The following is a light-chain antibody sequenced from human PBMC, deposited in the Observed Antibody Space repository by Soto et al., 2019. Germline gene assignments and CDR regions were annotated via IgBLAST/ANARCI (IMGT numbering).Light chain of an antibody. V-gene: IGLV1-51*02. Sequence: QSVLTQPPSVSEAPGQKVTISCSGSSSNIGNNYVSWYQRLPGTAPKLLIYENNKRPSGIPDRFSGSKSGTSATLGITGIQRGEEADYYSETGESTLRVNVYGIGKRVTVL. CDR2: ENN. CDR1: SSNIGNNY. J-gene: IGLJ1*01. CDR3: ETGESTLRVNV.